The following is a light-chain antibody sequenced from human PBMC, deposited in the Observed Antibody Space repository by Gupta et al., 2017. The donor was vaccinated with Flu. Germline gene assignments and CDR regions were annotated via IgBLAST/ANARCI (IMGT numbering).Light chain of an antibody. CDR1: QGIRND. J-gene: IGKJ1*01. CDR2: GAS. V-gene: IGKV1-6*01. CDR3: QQDYNYPRT. Sequence: IQMTKPPSSLSASVGDRVTITCRASQGIRNDLGWYQQKPGKAPKLLISGASTVQRGVPSRFSGSGSGTDFTLTISSLQPEDFANYYCQQDYNYPRTFGPGTKVEIK.